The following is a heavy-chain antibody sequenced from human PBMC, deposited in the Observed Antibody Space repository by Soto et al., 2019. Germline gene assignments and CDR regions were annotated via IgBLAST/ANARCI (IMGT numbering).Heavy chain of an antibody. CDR3: VRAVAIPGSPDN. CDR2: IVPTVDTS. V-gene: IGHV1-69*14. Sequence: QVQLVQSGAEVRQPASSVKVSCKTSGATFSSYAITWVRQAPGQGLEWMGGIVPTVDTSTYAQKFQGRVTITADKFTNTGYMELSSLRSDDTPAYYCVRAVAIPGSPDNLGQGTLVSVSS. D-gene: IGHD2-15*01. CDR1: GATFSSYA. J-gene: IGHJ4*02.